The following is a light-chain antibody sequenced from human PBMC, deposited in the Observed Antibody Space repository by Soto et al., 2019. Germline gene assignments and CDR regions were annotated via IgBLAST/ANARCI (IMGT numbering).Light chain of an antibody. Sequence: DIQMTKSPSTLSGSVGDRFTITCRATQGISKYLAWYQQKPGKAPNLLIYAASSLQSGVPSRFSGSGSGTEFTLTISSLQPEDFATYYCQQHNSYPLTFGQGTRLEIK. CDR2: AAS. V-gene: IGKV1-9*01. CDR3: QQHNSYPLT. J-gene: IGKJ5*01. CDR1: QGISKY.